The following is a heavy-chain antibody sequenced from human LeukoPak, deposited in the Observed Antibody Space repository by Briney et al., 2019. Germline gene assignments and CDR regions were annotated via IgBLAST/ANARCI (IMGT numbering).Heavy chain of an antibody. J-gene: IGHJ3*02. D-gene: IGHD4-17*01. CDR3: ARNGDYASDAFDI. CDR2: ISSSGSTI. V-gene: IGHV3-11*04. CDR1: GFTFSDYY. Sequence: PGGSLRLSCAASGFTFSDYYMSWIRQAPGKGLEWVSYISSSGSTIYYADSVEGRFTISRDNAKNSLYLQMNSLRAEDTAVYYCARNGDYASDAFDIWGQGTMVTVSS.